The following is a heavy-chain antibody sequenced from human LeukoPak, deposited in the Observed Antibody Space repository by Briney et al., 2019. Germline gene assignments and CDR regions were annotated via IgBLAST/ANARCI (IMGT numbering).Heavy chain of an antibody. Sequence: ASVKVSCKASGYTFSTYPINWVRQAPGQGLEWMGINFSHDGSTSNTEKFQGRVTMTRDTSTSTVYMELSSLRSEDTAVYYCARDSGSFRYDMDVWGQGTTVIVSS. CDR1: GYTFSTYP. J-gene: IGHJ6*02. D-gene: IGHD3-10*01. CDR3: ARDSGSFRYDMDV. V-gene: IGHV1-46*01. CDR2: NFSHDGST.